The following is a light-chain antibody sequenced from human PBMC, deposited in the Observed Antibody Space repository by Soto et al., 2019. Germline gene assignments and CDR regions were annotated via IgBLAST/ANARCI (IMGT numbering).Light chain of an antibody. CDR1: SSDVGGYNY. CDR2: EVS. J-gene: IGLJ7*01. CDR3: SSYTSSNTLV. Sequence: QSALTQPASVSGSPGQSITISCTGTSSDVGGYNYVSWYQQHPGKAPKLMIYEVSYRPSGVSNRFSGSKSGNAASLTISGLQAEDEADYYCSSYTSSNTLVFGTGTQLTVL. V-gene: IGLV2-14*01.